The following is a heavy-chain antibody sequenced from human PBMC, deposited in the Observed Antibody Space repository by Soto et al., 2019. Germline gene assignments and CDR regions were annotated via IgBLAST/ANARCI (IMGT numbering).Heavy chain of an antibody. CDR1: GGSISSYY. D-gene: IGHD6-19*01. CDR2: IYYSGST. CDR3: ASDRDSGWYNWFDP. J-gene: IGHJ5*02. Sequence: SETLSLTCTVSGGSISSYYWSCIRQPPGKGLAWFGYIYYSGSTNYNPSLKSRVTISVDTSKNQFSLNLSSVTAADTAVYYCASDRDSGWYNWFDPWGQGTLVTVSS. V-gene: IGHV4-59*01.